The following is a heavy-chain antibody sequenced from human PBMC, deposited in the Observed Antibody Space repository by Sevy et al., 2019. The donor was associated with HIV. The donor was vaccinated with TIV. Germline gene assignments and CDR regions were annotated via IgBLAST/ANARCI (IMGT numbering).Heavy chain of an antibody. CDR2: ISGSGGGP. CDR1: GFTFSSYA. D-gene: IGHD3-3*01. V-gene: IGHV3-23*01. Sequence: GGSLRLSCIASGFTFSSYAMNWVRQAPGKGLEWVSSISGSGGGPYYAVSVKGRFTISRDNSKNMLYLQMNSLRAEDTAIYYCAKDLIFAVGEAFDIWGQGTMVTVSS. CDR3: AKDLIFAVGEAFDI. J-gene: IGHJ3*02.